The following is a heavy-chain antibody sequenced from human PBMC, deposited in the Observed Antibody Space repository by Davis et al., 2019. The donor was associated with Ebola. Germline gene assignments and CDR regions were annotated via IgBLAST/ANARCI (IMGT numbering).Heavy chain of an antibody. CDR1: GYTFTNYY. D-gene: IGHD2-8*01. Sequence: ASVKVSCKASGYTFTNYYMHWVRQAPGQGLEWMGMINPNDGRTIYAQKFQGRVTVTRDTSTSTAYMELRSLRSDDTAMYYCARDSFCTYGVCNDRDFDYWGQGTLVTVSS. CDR3: ARDSFCTYGVCNDRDFDY. J-gene: IGHJ4*02. V-gene: IGHV1-46*01. CDR2: INPNDGRT.